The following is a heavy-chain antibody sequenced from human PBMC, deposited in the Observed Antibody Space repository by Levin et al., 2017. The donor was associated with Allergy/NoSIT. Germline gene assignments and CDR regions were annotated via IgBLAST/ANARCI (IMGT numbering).Heavy chain of an antibody. CDR3: AKDHYSSGWYPRYYYYYYGMDV. CDR2: ISYDGSNK. CDR1: GFTFSSYG. V-gene: IGHV3-30*18. J-gene: IGHJ6*02. Sequence: GGSLRLSCAASGFTFSSYGMHWVRQAPGKGLEWVAVISYDGSNKYYADSVKGRFTISRDNSKNTLYLQMNSLRAEDTAVYYCAKDHYSSGWYPRYYYYYYGMDVWGQGTTVTVSS. D-gene: IGHD6-19*01.